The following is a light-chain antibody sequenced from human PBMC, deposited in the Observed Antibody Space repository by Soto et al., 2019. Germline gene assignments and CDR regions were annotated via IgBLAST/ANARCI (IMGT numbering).Light chain of an antibody. J-gene: IGKJ2*01. CDR1: QSVTSTY. Sequence: EIVLTQSPGTLSLSPGERATLSCRASQSVTSTYLAWYQQKPGQAPRLLIFSASKRVTAIPDRFSGSGSGTDFTITISGLEPEDSAVYYCHLYGTSPPVAFGQGTKLEIK. V-gene: IGKV3-20*01. CDR2: SAS. CDR3: HLYGTSPPVA.